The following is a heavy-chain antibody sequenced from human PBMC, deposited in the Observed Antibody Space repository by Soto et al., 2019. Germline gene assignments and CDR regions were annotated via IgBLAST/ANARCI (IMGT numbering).Heavy chain of an antibody. J-gene: IGHJ6*02. V-gene: IGHV4-4*02. CDR2: IYHSGST. CDR3: ARFHLITYYYDSSGYDHYYYYYGMDV. D-gene: IGHD3-22*01. CDR1: GGSISSSNW. Sequence: QVQLQESGPGLVKPSGTLSLTCAVSGGSISSSNWWRWVRQPPGKGLEWIGEIYHSGSTNYNPSRKSRVTISVDKSKNQFSLKLSSVTAADTAVYYCARFHLITYYYDSSGYDHYYYYYGMDVWGQGTTVTVSS.